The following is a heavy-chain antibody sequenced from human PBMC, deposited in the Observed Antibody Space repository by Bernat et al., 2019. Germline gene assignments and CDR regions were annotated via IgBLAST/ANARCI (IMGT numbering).Heavy chain of an antibody. J-gene: IGHJ2*01. CDR2: IWYDGSNK. CDR3: ARDQEAAPPGSFWYFDL. V-gene: IGHV3-33*01. CDR1: GFTFSSYG. D-gene: IGHD6-6*01. Sequence: QVQLVESGGGVVHPGRSLRLSCAASGFTFSSYGMHWVRQAPGKGLEWVAVIWYDGSNKYYADSVKGRFTISRDNSKNTLYLQMNSLRAEDTAVYYCARDQEAAPPGSFWYFDLWGRGTLVTVSS.